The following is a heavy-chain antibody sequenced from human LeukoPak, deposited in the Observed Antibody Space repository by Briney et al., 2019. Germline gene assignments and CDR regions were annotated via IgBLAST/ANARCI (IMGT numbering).Heavy chain of an antibody. Sequence: SETLSLTCTVSGDSMSSYYWNFIRQPAGKGLEWIGRIHTSWTTYYNPSLKSRITMSVDTSRNQFSLRLTSVTAADTAMYYCARQVECVSGRYCSRSSPPHLFDYWGQGTLVTVSS. D-gene: IGHD2-2*01. V-gene: IGHV4-4*07. J-gene: IGHJ4*02. CDR1: GDSMSSYY. CDR3: ARQVECVSGRYCSRSSPPHLFDY. CDR2: IHTSWTT.